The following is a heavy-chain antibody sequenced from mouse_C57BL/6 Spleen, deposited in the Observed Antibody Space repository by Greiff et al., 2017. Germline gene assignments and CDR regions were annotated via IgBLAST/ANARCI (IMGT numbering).Heavy chain of an antibody. Sequence: QVQLQQPGAELVKPGASVKLSCKASGYTFTSYWMQWVKQRPGQDLEWIGEIDPSDSYPNYNQKFKGKATLTVDTSSSTAYMQLSSLTSEDSAVYYCARERTGTGGYWGQGTTLTVSS. CDR3: ARERTGTGGY. D-gene: IGHD4-1*01. J-gene: IGHJ2*01. CDR1: GYTFTSYW. V-gene: IGHV1-50*01. CDR2: IDPSDSYP.